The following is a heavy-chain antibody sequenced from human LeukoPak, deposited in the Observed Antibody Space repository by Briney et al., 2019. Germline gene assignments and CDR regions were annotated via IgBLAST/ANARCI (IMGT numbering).Heavy chain of an antibody. J-gene: IGHJ4*02. Sequence: PGGSLRLSCAASGFTFSSYGMHWVRQAPGKGLEWVAVISYDGSNKYYADSVKGRFTISRDNAKNSLYLQMNSLRAEDTAVYCCARDRQQLVPHEDWGQGTLVTVSS. CDR1: GFTFSSYG. CDR2: ISYDGSNK. CDR3: ARDRQQLVPHED. D-gene: IGHD6-13*01. V-gene: IGHV3-30*03.